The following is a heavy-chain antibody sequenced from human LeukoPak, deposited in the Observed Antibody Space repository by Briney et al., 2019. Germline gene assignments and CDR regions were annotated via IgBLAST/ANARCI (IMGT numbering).Heavy chain of an antibody. V-gene: IGHV3-7*01. Sequence: PGGSLRLSCVASGFIFTDHWMSWVRQAPGKGLDWVANIKEDESAKFYADSVRGRFTISRDNAKNSVYLQMNSLRAEDTAVYYCAREVVVRYFDWLLFSPVYFDYWGQGTLVTVSS. CDR3: AREVVVRYFDWLLFSPVYFDY. D-gene: IGHD3-9*01. J-gene: IGHJ4*02. CDR2: IKEDESAK. CDR1: GFIFTDHW.